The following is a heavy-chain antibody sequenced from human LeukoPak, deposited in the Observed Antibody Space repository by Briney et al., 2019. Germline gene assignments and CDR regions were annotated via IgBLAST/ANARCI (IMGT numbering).Heavy chain of an antibody. V-gene: IGHV1-69*13. CDR3: ARDLRLLWFGELLSRYYYYGMDV. Sequence: SVTVSCTASGGTFSSYAISWVRQAPGQGLEWMGGIIPIFGTANYAQKFQGRVTITADESTSTAYMELSSLRSEDTAVYYCARDLRLLWFGELLSRYYYYGMDVWGQGTTVTVSS. CDR1: GGTFSSYA. J-gene: IGHJ6*02. CDR2: IIPIFGTA. D-gene: IGHD3-10*01.